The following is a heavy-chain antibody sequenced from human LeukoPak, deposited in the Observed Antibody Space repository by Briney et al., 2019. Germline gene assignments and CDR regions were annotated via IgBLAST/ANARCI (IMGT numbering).Heavy chain of an antibody. J-gene: IGHJ3*02. D-gene: IGHD5-24*01. Sequence: GVSLRLPCVGFGFPLRSRLVIRVRQSSRKGLEWVAKIKPEGIDKYSADTARGRFTVSRDNAKNPAFLQRNSLTAEDTAIYYCATISAQTFYIWGQGTLVSVSS. V-gene: IGHV3-7*01. CDR3: ATISAQTFYI. CDR1: GFPLRSRL. CDR2: IKPEGIDK.